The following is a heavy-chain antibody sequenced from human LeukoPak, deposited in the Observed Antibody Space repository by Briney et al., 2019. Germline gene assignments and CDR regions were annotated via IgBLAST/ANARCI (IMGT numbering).Heavy chain of an antibody. V-gene: IGHV3-23*01. J-gene: IGHJ4*02. CDR3: AREVVLSTSAWFEY. CDR1: GFIFSSYA. Sequence: PGGSLRLSCAASGFIFSSYAMSWVRQAPGKGLEWVSAISGSGSSTYYADSVRGRFTISRDNSKNTLYLQMNSLRAEDTAVYYCAREVVLSTSAWFEYWGQGTLVTVSS. CDR2: ISGSGSST. D-gene: IGHD3-22*01.